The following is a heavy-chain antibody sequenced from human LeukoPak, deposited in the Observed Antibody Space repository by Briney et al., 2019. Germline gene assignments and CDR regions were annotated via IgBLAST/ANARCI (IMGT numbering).Heavy chain of an antibody. CDR2: ISSSGSTA. J-gene: IGHJ4*02. V-gene: IGHV3-11*01. CDR1: GFTFSDYY. Sequence: GGSLRLSCAASGFTFSDYYMSWIRQAPGKGLEWVSHISSSGSTAYYADSVKGRFTISRDNAKNSLYLLMESLRAEDTAVYYCASQGIAAAGKNYWGQGTLVTVSS. D-gene: IGHD6-13*01. CDR3: ASQGIAAAGKNY.